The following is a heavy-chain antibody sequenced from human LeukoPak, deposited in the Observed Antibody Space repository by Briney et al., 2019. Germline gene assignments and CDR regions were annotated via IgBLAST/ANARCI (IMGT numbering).Heavy chain of an antibody. CDR1: GFTFNSYE. CDR2: ISSSGSTI. Sequence: GGTLRLSCAVSGFTFNSYEMNWVRHAPGKGLEWVSYISSSGSTINYADSVKVRFAISRDNAKKSLYLQMNSLRAEDTAIYYCVREPKVRDDYAGAFDYWGQGTLVTVSS. V-gene: IGHV3-48*03. J-gene: IGHJ4*02. CDR3: VREPKVRDDYAGAFDY. D-gene: IGHD5-24*01.